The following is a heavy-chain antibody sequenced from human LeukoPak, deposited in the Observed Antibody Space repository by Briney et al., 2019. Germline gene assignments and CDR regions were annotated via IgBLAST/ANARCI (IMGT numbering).Heavy chain of an antibody. CDR1: EFTFSSYA. CDR3: GRDRVLGSSGWYVGY. Sequence: PGRSLRLSCAASEFTFSSYAMHWVRQAPGKGLEWVAVISYDGSNKYYADSVKGRFTISRDNSKNTLYLQMNSLRGEHTAVYYCGRDRVLGSSGWYVGYWGQGTLVTVSS. CDR2: ISYDGSNK. D-gene: IGHD6-19*01. J-gene: IGHJ4*02. V-gene: IGHV3-30*04.